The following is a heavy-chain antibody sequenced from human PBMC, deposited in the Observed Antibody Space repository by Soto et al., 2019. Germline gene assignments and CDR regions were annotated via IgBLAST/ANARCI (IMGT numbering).Heavy chain of an antibody. CDR3: ARHSIDVVWRGFDF. J-gene: IGHJ4*02. V-gene: IGHV4-39*01. Sequence: SDPLSLTCTVSTDSSSFTNSYWGWIRQPPGKGLQWIGSSSYNGGTFYNPSLKGRVVISFDTSKKQSSLQVTSVTAADTAVYFCARHSIDVVWRGFDFWGQGSPVTVSS. CDR1: TDSSSFTNSY. D-gene: IGHD2-21*01. CDR2: SSYNGGT.